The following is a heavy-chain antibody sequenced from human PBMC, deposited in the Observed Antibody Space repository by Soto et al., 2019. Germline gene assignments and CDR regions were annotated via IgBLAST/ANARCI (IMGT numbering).Heavy chain of an antibody. CDR2: VNAGNGNT. J-gene: IGHJ5*02. V-gene: IGHV1-3*01. CDR1: GYTFTSYA. Sequence: ASVKVSCKASGYTFTSYAMHWVRQAPGQRLEWMGWVNAGNGNTKYSQKFQGRVTITRDTSASTAYMELSSLRSGDTAVYYCARVEDYDFWSGPRGWLDPWGQGTLVTVSS. D-gene: IGHD3-3*01. CDR3: ARVEDYDFWSGPRGWLDP.